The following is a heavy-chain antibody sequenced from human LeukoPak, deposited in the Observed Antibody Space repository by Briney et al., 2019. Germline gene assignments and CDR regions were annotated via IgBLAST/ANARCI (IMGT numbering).Heavy chain of an antibody. J-gene: IGHJ4*02. V-gene: IGHV3-7*01. CDR3: AREVPQFDY. D-gene: IGHD2-2*01. CDR2: IRQDGSEK. Sequence: GGSLRLSCAASGFTFSSHWMSWVRQAPGKGLEWVANIRQDGSEKYYVDSVKGRFTISRDNAKNSLYLQMNSLRAEDTAVYYCAREVPQFDYWGQGTLVTVSS. CDR1: GFTFSSHW.